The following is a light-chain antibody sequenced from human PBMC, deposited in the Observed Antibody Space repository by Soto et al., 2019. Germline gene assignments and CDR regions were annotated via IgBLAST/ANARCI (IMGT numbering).Light chain of an antibody. CDR2: RAA. CDR3: QHFHNWPRT. Sequence: EIVMTQSPATLSLSPGERATLSCRASQNIYTNLAWYQQKPGQAPRLLIYRAATRTTGIPVRFGGSGSGTEFTLTISGLQSEDSAVYYCQHFHNWPRTFGQGTKVEIK. J-gene: IGKJ1*01. V-gene: IGKV3-15*01. CDR1: QNIYTN.